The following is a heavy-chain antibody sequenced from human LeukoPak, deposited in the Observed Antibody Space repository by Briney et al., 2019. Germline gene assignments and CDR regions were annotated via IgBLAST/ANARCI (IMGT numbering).Heavy chain of an antibody. CDR2: FDPEDGET. CDR1: GYTLTELS. CDR3: ATGRPRIAAAGTGYDY. Sequence: GASVKVSCKVSGYTLTELSMHWVRQAPGKGLEWMGGFDPEDGETIYAQKFQGRVTMTEDTSTDTAYMELSSLRSEDTAVYYCATGRPRIAAAGTGYDYWGQGTLVTVSS. J-gene: IGHJ4*02. V-gene: IGHV1-24*01. D-gene: IGHD6-13*01.